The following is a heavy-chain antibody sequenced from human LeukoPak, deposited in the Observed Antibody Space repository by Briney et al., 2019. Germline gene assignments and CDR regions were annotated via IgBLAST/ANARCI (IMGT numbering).Heavy chain of an antibody. D-gene: IGHD1-26*01. V-gene: IGHV1-46*01. CDR2: INPTGGST. CDR1: GYTFPSYY. CDR3: ARDNSVGDNAWWFDP. Sequence: GASVKLSCKASGYTFPSYYMHWVRQAPGQGLEWMGLINPTGGSTGYAQKFQGRVTMTRDMSTSTDYKELSSLRSEDTAIYYCARDNSVGDNAWWFDPWGQGTLVTVSS. J-gene: IGHJ5*02.